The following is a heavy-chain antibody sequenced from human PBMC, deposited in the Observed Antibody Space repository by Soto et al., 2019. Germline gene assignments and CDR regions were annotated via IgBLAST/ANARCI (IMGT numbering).Heavy chain of an antibody. CDR1: GFTFNNYA. J-gene: IGHJ2*01. CDR3: AKVGSYYQSVDHWYFDV. V-gene: IGHV3-23*01. CDR2: ITGSGSHT. D-gene: IGHD3-10*01. Sequence: EVQLLESGGGLVQPGGSLRLSCAASGFTFNNYAMTWVRQAPGKGLEWISAITGSGSHTNYVESVKGRFTISRDNSKKTLYLQMNSLRAVDTAVYYCAKVGSYYQSVDHWYFDVWGRGTLVTVSS.